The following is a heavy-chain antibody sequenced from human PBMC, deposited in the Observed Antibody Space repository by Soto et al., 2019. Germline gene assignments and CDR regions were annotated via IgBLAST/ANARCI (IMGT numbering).Heavy chain of an antibody. V-gene: IGHV1-8*01. CDR2: MNPNSGNT. Sequence: QVQLVQSGAEVKKPGASVKVSCKASGYTFTSYDINWVRQATGQGLEWMEWMNPNSGNTGYAQKFQGRVTMTRNTSISTAYMELSSLRSEDTAVYYCARERAAAGSNWFDPWGQGTLVTVSS. CDR3: ARERAAAGSNWFDP. D-gene: IGHD6-13*01. CDR1: GYTFTSYD. J-gene: IGHJ5*02.